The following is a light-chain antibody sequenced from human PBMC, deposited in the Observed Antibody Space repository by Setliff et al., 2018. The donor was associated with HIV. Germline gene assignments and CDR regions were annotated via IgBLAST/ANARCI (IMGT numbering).Light chain of an antibody. J-gene: IGLJ1*01. CDR2: DNN. CDR3: GAWDGSLSAYI. Sequence: QSALTQPPSLSAAARQKVTISCSGRSSNIGSNSLSWYQQLPGTAPRLLIFDNNRRPSGIPARFSGSKSGTSATLSIAGLQTGDEATYYCGAWDGSLSAYIFGTGTKATVL. V-gene: IGLV1-51*01. CDR1: SSNIGSNS.